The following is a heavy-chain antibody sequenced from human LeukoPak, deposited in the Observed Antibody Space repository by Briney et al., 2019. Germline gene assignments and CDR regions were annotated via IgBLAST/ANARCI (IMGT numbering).Heavy chain of an antibody. CDR1: GGSISNYY. D-gene: IGHD3-3*01. V-gene: IGHV4-4*07. Sequence: SETLSLTCTVSGGSISNYYWSRIRQPAGKGLEWIGRIYTSGSTNYNPSLKSRTTMSVDTSKNQFSLKLSSVTAADTAVYYCARETIFGVEFDYWGQGTLVTVSS. CDR3: ARETIFGVEFDY. J-gene: IGHJ4*02. CDR2: IYTSGST.